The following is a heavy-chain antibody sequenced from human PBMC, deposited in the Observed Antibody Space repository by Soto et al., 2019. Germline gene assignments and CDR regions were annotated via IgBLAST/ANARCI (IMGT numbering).Heavy chain of an antibody. V-gene: IGHV3-30*03. CDR3: ARDEVVSGRHFDY. D-gene: IGHD3-22*01. Sequence: PGGSLRLSYAASGFTFSSYGMHWVRQAPGKGLEWVAVISYDGSNKYYADSVRGRFTVSRDNSKNTLSLQMNSLRAEDTAVYYCARDEVVSGRHFDYWGQGTLVTVSS. CDR1: GFTFSSYG. J-gene: IGHJ4*02. CDR2: ISYDGSNK.